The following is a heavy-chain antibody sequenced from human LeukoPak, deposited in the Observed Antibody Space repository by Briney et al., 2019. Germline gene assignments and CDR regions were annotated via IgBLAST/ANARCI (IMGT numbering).Heavy chain of an antibody. J-gene: IGHJ5*02. V-gene: IGHV1-18*01. CDR1: GYTFTSYG. CDR3: ARDNSGGSTWWFDP. Sequence: ASVKVSCKASGYTFTSYGISWVRQAPGQGPEWMGWISAYNGNTNYAQKFQGRVTMTRDTSTSTVYMELSSLRSEDTAVYYCARDNSGGSTWWFDPWGQGTLVTVSS. CDR2: ISAYNGNT. D-gene: IGHD2-15*01.